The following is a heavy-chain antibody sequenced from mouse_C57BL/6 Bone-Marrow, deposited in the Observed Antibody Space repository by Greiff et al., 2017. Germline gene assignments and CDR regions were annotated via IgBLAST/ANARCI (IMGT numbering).Heavy chain of an antibody. V-gene: IGHV2-2*01. J-gene: IGHJ4*01. Sequence: VKLMESGPGLVQPSQSLSITCTVSGFSLTSYGVHWVRQSPGKGLEWLGVIWSGGSTDYNAAFISRLSISKDNSKSQVFFKMNSLQADDTAIYYWGVGGAMDYWGQGTSVTVSS. CDR1: GFSLTSYG. CDR3: GVGGAMDY. CDR2: IWSGGST.